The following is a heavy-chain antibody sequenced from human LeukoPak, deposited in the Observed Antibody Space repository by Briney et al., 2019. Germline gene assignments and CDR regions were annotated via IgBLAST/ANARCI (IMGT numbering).Heavy chain of an antibody. V-gene: IGHV4-59*01. Sequence: MASETLSLTCTVSGGSISSYYWSWIRQPPGKGLEWIGYIYYSGSANYNPSLKSRVTISVDTSKNQFSLKLSSVTAADTAVYYCARGGSGWYYFDYWGQGTLVTVSS. J-gene: IGHJ4*02. D-gene: IGHD6-19*01. CDR3: ARGGSGWYYFDY. CDR1: GGSISSYY. CDR2: IYYSGSA.